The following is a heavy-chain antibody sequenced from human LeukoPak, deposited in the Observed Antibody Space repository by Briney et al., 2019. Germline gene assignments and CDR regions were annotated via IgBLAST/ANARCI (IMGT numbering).Heavy chain of an antibody. CDR1: GFTFSSYE. Sequence: PGGSLRLSCAASGFTFSSYEMNWVRQAPGKGLEWVSYISSTGSTTYYTDSLKGRFTISRDNAKNSPYLQMNSLRPEDTALDYCSTGPRSLPYWGPGTLVTVSS. CDR2: ISSTGSTT. D-gene: IGHD4-23*01. V-gene: IGHV3-48*03. CDR3: STGPRSLPY. J-gene: IGHJ4*01.